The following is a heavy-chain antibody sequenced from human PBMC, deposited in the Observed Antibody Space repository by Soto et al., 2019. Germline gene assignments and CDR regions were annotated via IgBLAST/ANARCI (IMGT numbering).Heavy chain of an antibody. V-gene: IGHV1-18*01. Sequence: SNCLSWPEQEPAKRGAWMGGFSAYNGNTNYAQKLQGRVTMTTDTSTSTAYMELRSLRSDDTAVEYCARDHEAFGDYLYDNLLGRGIFDIWGQGTMVTVSS. D-gene: IGHD4-17*01. J-gene: IGHJ3*02. CDR3: ARDHEAFGDYLYDNLLGRGIFDI. CDR2: FSAYNGNT. CDR1: SNC.